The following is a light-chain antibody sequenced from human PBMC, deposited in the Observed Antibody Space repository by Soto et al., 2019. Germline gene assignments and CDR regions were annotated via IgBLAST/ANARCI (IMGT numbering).Light chain of an antibody. CDR2: ATS. CDR3: QKYNHAPT. Sequence: DIQLTQSPSSLSASVGDRVTITCRASQAISIYLAWYQQKPGKVPELLIYATSTLQSGAPSRFSGSGSGTDFTLTISSLQAEDVATYYCQKYNHAPTFGGGTKVEIK. J-gene: IGKJ4*01. CDR1: QAISIY. V-gene: IGKV1-27*01.